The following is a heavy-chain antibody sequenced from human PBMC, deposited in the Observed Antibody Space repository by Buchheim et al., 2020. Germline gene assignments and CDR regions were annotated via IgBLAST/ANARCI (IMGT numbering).Heavy chain of an antibody. V-gene: IGHV3-66*01. D-gene: IGHD6-6*01. J-gene: IGHJ4*02. CDR2: IYSGGST. Sequence: VQLVESGGGVVQPGRSLRLSCAASGFTVSSNYMSWVRQAPGKGLEWVSVIYSGGSTYYADSVKGRFTISRDNSKNTLYLQMNSLRAEDTAVYYCAREEDSSINSGYFDYWGQGTL. CDR3: AREEDSSINSGYFDY. CDR1: GFTVSSNY.